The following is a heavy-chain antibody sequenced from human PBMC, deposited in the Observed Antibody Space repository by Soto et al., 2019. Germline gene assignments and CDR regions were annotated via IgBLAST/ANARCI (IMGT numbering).Heavy chain of an antibody. J-gene: IGHJ6*02. CDR2: INPSGGST. CDR3: ARDQVDGITIFGVVHPIPDSYYYYYGMDV. Sequence: ASVKVSCKASGYTFTSYYMHWVRQAPGQGLEWMGIINPSGGSTSYAQKFQGRVTMTRDTSTSTVYMELSSVGSEDKAVYYCARDQVDGITIFGVVHPIPDSYYYYYGMDVWGQGTTVTVSS. V-gene: IGHV1-46*01. D-gene: IGHD3-3*01. CDR1: GYTFTSYY.